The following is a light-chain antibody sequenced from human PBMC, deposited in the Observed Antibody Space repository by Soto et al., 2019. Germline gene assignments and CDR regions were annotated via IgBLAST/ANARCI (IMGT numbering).Light chain of an antibody. CDR2: GTS. Sequence: EIVLTHSPGTLSLSPGERATLSCRASQSVSSKYLAWYQQKPGQAPRVLIYGTSIRASGVPERFSGGGSGTDFTLTITRLEPEDFAVYYCQQYGSSLFTFGPGTKVDFK. CDR3: QQYGSSLFT. CDR1: QSVSSKY. J-gene: IGKJ3*01. V-gene: IGKV3-20*01.